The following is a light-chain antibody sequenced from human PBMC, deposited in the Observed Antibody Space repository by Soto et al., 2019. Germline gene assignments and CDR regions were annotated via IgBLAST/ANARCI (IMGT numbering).Light chain of an antibody. CDR1: LGISRW. V-gene: IGKV1-12*02. Sequence: DIQMTQYPSSVSSSVGDRVTITCRATLGISRWLAWYQQKPGKDPKLLIYAASSLQSGVPSRFRGSGSGTDVSLTISSLQPEDFATYYCQQANSFPSTFGQVTKLEI. CDR2: AAS. CDR3: QQANSFPST. J-gene: IGKJ2*01.